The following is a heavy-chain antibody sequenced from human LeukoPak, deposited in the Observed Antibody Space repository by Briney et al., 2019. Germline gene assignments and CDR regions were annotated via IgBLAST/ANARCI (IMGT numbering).Heavy chain of an antibody. J-gene: IGHJ4*02. CDR2: FDPEDGET. Sequence: ASVKVSCKVSGYTLTELSMHWVRQAPGKGLEWMGGFDPEDGETIYAQKFQGRVTMTEDTSTDTAYMELSSLRSEDTAVYYCATHYHYDSSGYYSYSYWGQGTLVTVSS. V-gene: IGHV1-24*01. CDR1: GYTLTELS. CDR3: ATHYHYDSSGYYSYSY. D-gene: IGHD3-22*01.